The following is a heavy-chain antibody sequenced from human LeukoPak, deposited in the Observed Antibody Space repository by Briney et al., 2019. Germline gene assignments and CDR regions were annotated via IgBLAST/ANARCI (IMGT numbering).Heavy chain of an antibody. CDR3: ARGPYISSWYHYFDY. CDR2: MSYDGSNK. V-gene: IGHV3-30-3*01. J-gene: IGHJ4*02. Sequence: GGSLRLSCAASGFTFSDYAMHWVRQAPGKGLERVAVMSYDGSNKYYADSVKGRFTISRDNSKNTLYLQMDSLRAEDTAVYYCARGPYISSWYHYFDYWGQGTLVTVSS. CDR1: GFTFSDYA. D-gene: IGHD6-13*01.